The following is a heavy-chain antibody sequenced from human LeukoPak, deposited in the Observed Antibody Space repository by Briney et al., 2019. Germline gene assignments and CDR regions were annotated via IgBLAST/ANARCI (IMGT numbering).Heavy chain of an antibody. CDR3: ARDLSDSGYDYYFDY. CDR2: ISSSGSTI. J-gene: IGHJ4*02. V-gene: IGHV3-48*03. D-gene: IGHD5-12*01. Sequence: PGGSLRLSCAASGFTFSSYEMNWVRQTPGKGLEWVSYISSSGSTIYYADSVKGRFTISRDNAKNSLYLQMNSLRAEDTAVYYCARDLSDSGYDYYFDYWGQGTLVTVSS. CDR1: GFTFSSYE.